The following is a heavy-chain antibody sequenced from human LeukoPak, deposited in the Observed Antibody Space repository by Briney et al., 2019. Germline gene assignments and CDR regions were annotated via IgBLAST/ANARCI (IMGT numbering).Heavy chain of an antibody. Sequence: PSETLSLTCTVSGGSISSSSYYWGWIRQPPGKGLEWIGSIYYSGSTYYNPSLKSRVTISVDTSKNQFSLKLSSVTAADTAVYYCARGRDILTGYYPSYMDVWGKGTTVTVSS. J-gene: IGHJ6*03. D-gene: IGHD3-9*01. V-gene: IGHV4-39*01. CDR3: ARGRDILTGYYPSYMDV. CDR2: IYYSGST. CDR1: GGSISSSSYY.